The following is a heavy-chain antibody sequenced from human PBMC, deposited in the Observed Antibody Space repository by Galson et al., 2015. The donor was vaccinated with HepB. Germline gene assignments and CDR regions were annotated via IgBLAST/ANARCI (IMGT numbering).Heavy chain of an antibody. CDR3: ARDRYSTSFYLLDY. Sequence: SLRLSCAASGFGFKNYGMHWVRQAPGKGLEWVAVIWYDASNKYYADSVKGRFTISRDNSKNILYLQMNSLRADDTAVYYCARDRYSTSFYLLDYWGQGTLVTVSS. CDR1: GFGFKNYG. D-gene: IGHD2/OR15-2a*01. V-gene: IGHV3-33*01. J-gene: IGHJ4*02. CDR2: IWYDASNK.